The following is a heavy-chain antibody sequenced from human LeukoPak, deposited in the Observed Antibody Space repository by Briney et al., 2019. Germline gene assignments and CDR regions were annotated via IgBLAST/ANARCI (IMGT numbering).Heavy chain of an antibody. CDR3: ARDLRTLDAFDV. V-gene: IGHV3-23*01. CDR2: ISGSGGGT. J-gene: IGHJ3*01. Sequence: GGSLRLSCAASGFTFSNYAISWVRQAPGKGLEWVSGISGSGGGTYYADSVKGRFTISRDISKNTLYLQLNSLSAEDTAVYFCARDLRTLDAFDVWGQGTMVIVSS. CDR1: GFTFSNYA.